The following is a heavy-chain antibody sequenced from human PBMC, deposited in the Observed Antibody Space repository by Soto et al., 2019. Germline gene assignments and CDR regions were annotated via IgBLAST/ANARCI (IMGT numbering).Heavy chain of an antibody. Sequence: QVQLQESGPGLVKPSETLSLTCTVSGGSVSSGSYYWSWIRQPPGKGLEWIGYIYYSGSTHYNPSLNWRGTLTRDTSKIRFSPKLSSLSAANTAVCDCAALLWFGSWVVWGQGTTLTVSS. CDR3: AALLWFGSWVV. V-gene: IGHV4-61*01. CDR2: IYYSGST. D-gene: IGHD3-10*01. CDR1: GGSVSSGSYY. J-gene: IGHJ6*02.